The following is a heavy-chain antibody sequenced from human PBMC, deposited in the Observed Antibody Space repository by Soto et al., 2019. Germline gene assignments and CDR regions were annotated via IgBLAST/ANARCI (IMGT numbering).Heavy chain of an antibody. V-gene: IGHV4-39*07. CDR3: ARTQGSGPNWYFDL. J-gene: IGHJ2*01. CDR1: GGSISSSSYY. Sequence: SETLSLTCTVSGGSISSSSYYWGWIRQPPGKGLEWIGSIYYSGSTYYNPSLKSRVTISVGTSKNQFSLKLSSVTAADTAVYYCARTQGSGPNWYFDLWGRGTLVTVSS. CDR2: IYYSGST.